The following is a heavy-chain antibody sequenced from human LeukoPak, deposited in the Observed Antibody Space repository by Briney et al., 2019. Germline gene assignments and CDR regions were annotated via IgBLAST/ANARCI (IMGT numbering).Heavy chain of an antibody. Sequence: SETLSLTCAVSIDSTNGDYWSWVRQSPGKGLEWIGEVHRSGSTNYKPSLKRRVTISIDRSKDQISLDLTSVTAADTAVYYCARELLNAPTPGAYWGQGILVTVSS. J-gene: IGHJ4*02. CDR3: ARELLNAPTPGAY. CDR1: IDSTNGDY. D-gene: IGHD2-21*01. V-gene: IGHV4-4*02. CDR2: VHRSGST.